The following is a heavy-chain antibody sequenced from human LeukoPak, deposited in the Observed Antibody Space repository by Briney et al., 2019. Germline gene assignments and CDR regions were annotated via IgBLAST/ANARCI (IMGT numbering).Heavy chain of an antibody. CDR3: ARDLYASSAYPWY. Sequence: GGSLRLSCAASGFTFSSYWMSWVRQSPGKGLEWVGNIKQDGSEKFYVDSVKGGFTISRDNAKNTLYLQMNSLRAEDTAVYYCARDLYASSAYPWYWGQGTLVTVSS. V-gene: IGHV3-7*03. CDR1: GFTFSSYW. D-gene: IGHD3-22*01. CDR2: IKQDGSEK. J-gene: IGHJ4*02.